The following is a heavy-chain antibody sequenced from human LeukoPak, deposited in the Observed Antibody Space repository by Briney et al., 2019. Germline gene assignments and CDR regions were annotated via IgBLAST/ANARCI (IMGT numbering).Heavy chain of an antibody. D-gene: IGHD3-22*01. Sequence: GGSLRLSCAASGYTFSSYGMHWVRQAPGKGLEWVAVISYDGSNKYYADSVKGRFTISRDNSKNTLYLQMNSLRAEDTAVYYCAKEGGSVYYYDSSGYPDYWGQGTLVTVSS. J-gene: IGHJ4*02. CDR2: ISYDGSNK. CDR3: AKEGGSVYYYDSSGYPDY. CDR1: GYTFSSYG. V-gene: IGHV3-30*18.